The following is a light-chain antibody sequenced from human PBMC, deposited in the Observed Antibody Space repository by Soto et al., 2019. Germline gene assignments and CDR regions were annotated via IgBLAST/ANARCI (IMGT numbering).Light chain of an antibody. CDR1: SSDIGGYNF. CDR2: EVS. V-gene: IGLV2-14*01. J-gene: IGLJ2*01. Sequence: QSALTQPASVSGSPGQSITISCTGTSSDIGGYNFVAWYQQHPGKAPKLMIYEVSNRPSGVSNRFSGSKSGNTASLTISGLQAEDEADYYCSSYISSITVVFGGGTKLTVL. CDR3: SSYISSITVV.